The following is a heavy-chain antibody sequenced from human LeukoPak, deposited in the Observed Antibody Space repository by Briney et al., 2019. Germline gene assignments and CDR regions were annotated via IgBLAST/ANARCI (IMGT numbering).Heavy chain of an antibody. CDR3: ARVEVDSSGYSSAFDI. V-gene: IGHV1-18*01. J-gene: IGHJ3*02. Sequence: SVKVSCKASGYTFTSYGISWVRQAHGQGLEWMGWISAYNGNTNYAQKLQSRVTMTTDTSTSTAYMELRSQRSDDTAVYYCARVEVDSSGYSSAFDIWGQGTMVTVSS. CDR1: GYTFTSYG. D-gene: IGHD3-22*01. CDR2: ISAYNGNT.